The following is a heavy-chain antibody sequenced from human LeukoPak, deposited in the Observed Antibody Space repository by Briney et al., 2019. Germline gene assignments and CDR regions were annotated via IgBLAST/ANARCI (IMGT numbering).Heavy chain of an antibody. Sequence: PSETLSLTCTVSGGSIGSSYYYWGWIRQPPGKGLEWIGSIYDSGSTYYNPSLKSRVTISVDTSKNQFSLKLNSVTAADTAVYYCARDHYDFWSGYSDRGMDVWGQGTTVTVSS. V-gene: IGHV4-39*02. J-gene: IGHJ6*02. D-gene: IGHD3-3*01. CDR3: ARDHYDFWSGYSDRGMDV. CDR2: IYDSGST. CDR1: GGSIGSSYYY.